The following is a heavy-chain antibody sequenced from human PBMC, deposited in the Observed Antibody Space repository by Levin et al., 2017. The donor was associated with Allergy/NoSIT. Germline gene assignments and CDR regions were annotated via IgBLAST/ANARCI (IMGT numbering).Heavy chain of an antibody. Sequence: PGGSLRLSCAASGFTFSSYAMSWVRQAPGKGLEWVSAISGSGGSTYYADSVKGRFTISRDNSKNTLYLQMNSLRAEDTAVYYCAKDYYYDSSGYWHYFDYWGQGTLVTVSS. CDR3: AKDYYYDSSGYWHYFDY. CDR1: GFTFSSYA. J-gene: IGHJ4*02. V-gene: IGHV3-23*01. CDR2: ISGSGGST. D-gene: IGHD3-22*01.